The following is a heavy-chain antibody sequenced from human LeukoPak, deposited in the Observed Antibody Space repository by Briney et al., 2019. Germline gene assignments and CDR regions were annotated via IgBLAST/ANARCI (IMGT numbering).Heavy chain of an antibody. V-gene: IGHV1-2*02. D-gene: IGHD3-10*01. Sequence: GASVKVSCKASGYTFTGYYMHWVRQAPGQGLEWMGWINPNSGGTNCAQKFQGRVTMTRDTSISTAYMELSRLRSDDTAVYYCARDRITMVRGVNGGYNWFDPWGQGTLVTVSS. J-gene: IGHJ5*02. CDR1: GYTFTGYY. CDR2: INPNSGGT. CDR3: ARDRITMVRGVNGGYNWFDP.